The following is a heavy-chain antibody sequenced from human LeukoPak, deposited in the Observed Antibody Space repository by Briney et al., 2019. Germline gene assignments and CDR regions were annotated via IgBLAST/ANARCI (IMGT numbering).Heavy chain of an antibody. Sequence: GGSLRLSCAASGFTFSSYSMNWVRQAPGKGLEWVSVIYSGGSTYYADSVKGRFTISRDNSKNTLYLQMNSLRAEDTAVYYCARDIVATGDGYFDYWGQGTLVTVSS. D-gene: IGHD5-12*01. J-gene: IGHJ4*02. CDR3: ARDIVATGDGYFDY. CDR1: GFTFSSYS. V-gene: IGHV3-66*02. CDR2: IYSGGST.